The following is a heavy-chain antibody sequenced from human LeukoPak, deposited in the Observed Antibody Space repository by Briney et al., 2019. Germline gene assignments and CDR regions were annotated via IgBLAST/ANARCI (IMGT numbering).Heavy chain of an antibody. V-gene: IGHV1-69*01. D-gene: IGHD2-2*01. CDR3: ARDYCSTTSCLVDI. CDR1: GDTFSSYS. Sequence: SVKVSCKASGDTFSSYSISWVRQAPGQGLEWMGGLIPIFGTANYAQNFQGRVTITADESTSTAYMELSSLRPEDTAVYYCARDYCSTTSCLVDIWGQGTMVTVSS. J-gene: IGHJ3*02. CDR2: LIPIFGTA.